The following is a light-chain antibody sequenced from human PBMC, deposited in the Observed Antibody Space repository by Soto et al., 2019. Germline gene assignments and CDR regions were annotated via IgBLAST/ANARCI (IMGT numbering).Light chain of an antibody. CDR1: QSITNW. Sequence: QLTQSPSTLSASVGDRVTITCRASQSITNWLAWYQQKPGKAPKVLIHMASSLKSGVPSRFSGSGSGTDFTLTISSLQPEDFATYYCQQLNSYLGITFGQGTRLEIK. V-gene: IGKV1-5*03. CDR2: MAS. CDR3: QQLNSYLGIT. J-gene: IGKJ5*01.